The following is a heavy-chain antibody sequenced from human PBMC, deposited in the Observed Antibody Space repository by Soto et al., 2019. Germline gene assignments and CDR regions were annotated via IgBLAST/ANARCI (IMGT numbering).Heavy chain of an antibody. CDR2: ISPYNGHT. D-gene: IGHD3-10*01. Sequence: GASVKVSCKASGYTFTNYGISWVRQAPGQGLEWMGWISPYNGHTHYPQRFQGRVTMTTDTSTTTAFMELRSLSSDDTAVYYCAREDFGDKIDYWGQGTLVTVSS. CDR1: GYTFTNYG. J-gene: IGHJ4*02. CDR3: AREDFGDKIDY. V-gene: IGHV1-18*01.